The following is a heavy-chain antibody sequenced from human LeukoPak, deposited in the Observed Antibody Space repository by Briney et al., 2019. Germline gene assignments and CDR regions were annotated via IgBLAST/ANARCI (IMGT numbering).Heavy chain of an antibody. CDR2: IKQDGSEK. Sequence: GGSLRLSCAASESTMRDHAISWVRQAPGKGLEWVANIKQDGSEKNYVDAVKGRFTISRDNAKNSLDLQMNSLRGEDTAVYYCARAGGYASSWAYWGQGTLVTVSS. D-gene: IGHD5-12*01. CDR3: ARAGGYASSWAY. J-gene: IGHJ4*02. CDR1: ESTMRDHA. V-gene: IGHV3-7*01.